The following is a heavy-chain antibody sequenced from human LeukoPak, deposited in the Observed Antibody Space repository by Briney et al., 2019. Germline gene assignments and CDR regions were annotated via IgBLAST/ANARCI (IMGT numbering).Heavy chain of an antibody. CDR1: GYTFSNYC. D-gene: IGHD1-26*01. CDR3: ARVAMSGIGSDDF. V-gene: IGHV1-2*02. Sequence: GASVKVSCKASGYTFSNYCMHWVRQAPGQGLEWMGWINPYSGDTNYAQKFQGRVTMTRDTSISTAYMELSSLKSDDTAVCYCARVAMSGIGSDDFWGQGTLVTASS. CDR2: INPYSGDT. J-gene: IGHJ4*02.